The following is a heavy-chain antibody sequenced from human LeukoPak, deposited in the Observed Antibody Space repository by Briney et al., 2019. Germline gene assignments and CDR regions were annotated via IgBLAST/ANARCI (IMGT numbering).Heavy chain of an antibody. D-gene: IGHD7-27*01. J-gene: IGHJ4*02. CDR3: AREEDWGKGYFDY. Sequence: SETLSLTCTVSGGSISSGDYYWSWIRQPPGKGLEWIGYIYYSGSTYYNPSLKSRVTISVDTSKNQFSLKLSSVTAADTAVYYCAREEDWGKGYFDYWGQGTLVTVSS. CDR2: IYYSGST. V-gene: IGHV4-30-4*08. CDR1: GGSISSGDYY.